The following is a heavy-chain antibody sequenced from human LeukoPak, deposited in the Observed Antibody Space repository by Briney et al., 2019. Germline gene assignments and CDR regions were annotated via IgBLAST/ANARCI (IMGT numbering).Heavy chain of an antibody. Sequence: GGSLRLSCAASGFTVSSSYMSWVRQAPGKGLEWVSVIYSGGSTYYADSVKGRFTISRHNSKNTLYLQMNSLRAEDTAVYYCARSYYDILTGYINWFDPWSQGTLVTVSS. V-gene: IGHV3-53*04. CDR3: ARSYYDILTGYINWFDP. CDR2: IYSGGST. D-gene: IGHD3-9*01. CDR1: GFTVSSSY. J-gene: IGHJ5*02.